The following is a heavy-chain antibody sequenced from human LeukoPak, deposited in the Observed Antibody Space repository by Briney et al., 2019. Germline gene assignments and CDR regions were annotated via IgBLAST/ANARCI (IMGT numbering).Heavy chain of an antibody. Sequence: SETLSLTCTVSGGSISSGSYYWSWIRQPAGRGLEWIGRIYTSGSTNYNPSLKSRVTISVDTSKNQFSLKLSSVTAADTAVYYCARGGYYGSGNDFRFDPWGQGTLVTVSS. V-gene: IGHV4-61*02. D-gene: IGHD3-10*01. J-gene: IGHJ5*02. CDR3: ARGGYYGSGNDFRFDP. CDR2: IYTSGST. CDR1: GGSISSGSYY.